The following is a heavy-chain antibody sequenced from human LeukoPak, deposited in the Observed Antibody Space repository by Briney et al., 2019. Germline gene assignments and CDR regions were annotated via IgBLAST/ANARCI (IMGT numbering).Heavy chain of an antibody. J-gene: IGHJ4*02. CDR3: ARGEPRIAAAGRHFDY. CDR2: INHSGST. CDR1: DGSFSGYY. Sequence: SETLSLTCAVYDGSFSGYYWSWIRQPPGKGLEWIGEINHSGSTNYNPSLKSRVTISVDTSKNQFSLKLSSVTAADTAVYYCARGEPRIAAAGRHFDYWGQGTLVTVSS. D-gene: IGHD6-13*01. V-gene: IGHV4-34*01.